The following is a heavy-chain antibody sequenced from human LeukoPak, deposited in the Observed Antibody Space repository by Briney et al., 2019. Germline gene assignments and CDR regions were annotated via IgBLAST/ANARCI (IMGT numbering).Heavy chain of an antibody. CDR2: IYYSGST. CDR3: ARHASVSGNWPRPLDY. J-gene: IGHJ4*02. V-gene: IGHV4-39*01. CDR1: GGSISSSSYY. D-gene: IGHD3-3*01. Sequence: PSETLSLTCTVSGGSISSSSYYWGWVRQPPGRGLEWIANIYYSGSTYYSPSLRSRVTISVDTSKNQFSLKLTSVTAADTAVYYCARHASVSGNWPRPLDYWGQGSLVTVSS.